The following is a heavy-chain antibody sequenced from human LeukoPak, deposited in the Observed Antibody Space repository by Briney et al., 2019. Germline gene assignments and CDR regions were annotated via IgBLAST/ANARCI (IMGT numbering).Heavy chain of an antibody. D-gene: IGHD3-22*01. CDR3: ATYSDITGSFDY. J-gene: IGHJ4*02. CDR2: NFHSVTT. Sequence: SETLSLTCTVSGGSINSYYWSWIRQPPGKGLEWIGYNFHSVTTNYNPSLQSRVFISVDTSKNQFSLDLTSVTAADTAVYYCATYSDITGSFDYWGQGTLVTVSS. V-gene: IGHV4-59*01. CDR1: GGSINSYY.